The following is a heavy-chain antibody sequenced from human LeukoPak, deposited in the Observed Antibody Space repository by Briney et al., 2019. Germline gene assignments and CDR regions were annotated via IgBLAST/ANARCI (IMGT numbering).Heavy chain of an antibody. Sequence: PSETLSLTCAVYGGSFSGYYWSWIRQPPGKGLEWIGEINHSGSTNYNPSLKSRVTISVDTSKNQFSLKLSSVTAADTAVYYCARGAVPIPPRPFDYWGQGTLVTVSS. CDR2: INHSGST. CDR1: GGSFSGYY. CDR3: ARGAVPIPPRPFDY. D-gene: IGHD4-17*01. J-gene: IGHJ4*02. V-gene: IGHV4-34*01.